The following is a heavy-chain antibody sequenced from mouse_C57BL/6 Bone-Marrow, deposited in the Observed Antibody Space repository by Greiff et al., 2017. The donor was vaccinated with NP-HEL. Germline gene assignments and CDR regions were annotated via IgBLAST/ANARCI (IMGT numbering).Heavy chain of an antibody. CDR3: ARSSSNQYYFDY. V-gene: IGHV1-81*01. J-gene: IGHJ2*01. Sequence: VQLQQSGAELARPGASVKLSCKASGYTFTSYGISWVKQRTGQGLEWIGEIYPRSGNTYYNEKFKGKATLTADKSSSTAYMELRSLTSEDSAVYVCARSSSNQYYFDYWGQGTTLTVSS. D-gene: IGHD2-5*01. CDR1: GYTFTSYG. CDR2: IYPRSGNT.